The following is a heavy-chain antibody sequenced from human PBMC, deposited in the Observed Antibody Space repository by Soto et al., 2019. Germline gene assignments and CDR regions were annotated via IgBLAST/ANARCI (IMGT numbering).Heavy chain of an antibody. CDR3: ARDLGYYDSSGYFDY. Sequence: GGSLRLSCAASGFTFSDYYMSWIRQAPGKGLEWVSYISSSDTIISYADSVKGRFTISRDNAKNSLYLQMNSLRAEDTAVYYCARDLGYYDSSGYFDYWAREPWSPSPQ. J-gene: IGHJ4*02. CDR1: GFTFSDYY. D-gene: IGHD3-22*01. CDR2: ISSSDTII. V-gene: IGHV3-11*01.